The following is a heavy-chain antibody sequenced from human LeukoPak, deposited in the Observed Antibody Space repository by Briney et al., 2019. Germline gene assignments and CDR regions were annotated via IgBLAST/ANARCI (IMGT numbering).Heavy chain of an antibody. Sequence: GASVKVSCKASGGTFSSYAISWVRQAPGQGLEWMGGIIPIFGTANYAQKFQGRVTITADESTSTAYMELSSLRSEDTAVYYCAKRTHVLQFSVYYYSMDVWGQGTTVTVSS. V-gene: IGHV1-69*13. J-gene: IGHJ6*02. CDR3: AKRTHVLQFSVYYYSMDV. D-gene: IGHD3-3*01. CDR2: IIPIFGTA. CDR1: GGTFSSYA.